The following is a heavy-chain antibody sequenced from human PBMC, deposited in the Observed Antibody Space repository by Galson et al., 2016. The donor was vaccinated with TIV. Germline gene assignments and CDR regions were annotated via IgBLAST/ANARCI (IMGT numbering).Heavy chain of an antibody. CDR2: ISSSGDII. J-gene: IGHJ4*02. D-gene: IGHD5-12*01. CDR3: ARHGRSGSQYRRFDY. V-gene: IGHV3-48*03. Sequence: SLRLSCAASGITLSSDEMNWVRQAPGKGLEWLSYISSSGDIIYYADSVKGRFTISRDNAKNSVYLQMNSLRAEDSAVYYCARHGRSGSQYRRFDYWGRGSLVTVSS. CDR1: GITLSSDE.